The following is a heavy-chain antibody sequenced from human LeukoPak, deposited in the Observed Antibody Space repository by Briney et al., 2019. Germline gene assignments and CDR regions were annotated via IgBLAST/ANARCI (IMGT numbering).Heavy chain of an antibody. D-gene: IGHD3-9*01. CDR3: ARVGYYDILTGYYIGDY. CDR2: INPNSGGT. Sequence: ASVKVSCKASGYTFTGYYMHWVRQAPGQGLEWMGWINPNSGGTNYAQKLQGRVTMTTDTSTSTAYMELRSLRSDDTAVYYCARVGYYDILTGYYIGDYWGQGTLVTVSS. CDR1: GYTFTGYY. V-gene: IGHV1-2*02. J-gene: IGHJ4*02.